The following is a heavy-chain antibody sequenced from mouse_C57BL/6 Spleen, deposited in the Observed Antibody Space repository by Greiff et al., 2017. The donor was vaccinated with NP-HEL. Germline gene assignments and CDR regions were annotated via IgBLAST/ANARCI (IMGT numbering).Heavy chain of an antibody. CDR2: IHPNSGST. Sequence: QVQLQQPGAELVKPGASVKLSCKASVYTFTSYWMHWVKQRPGQGLEWIGMIHPNSGSTNYNEKFKSKATLTVDKSSSTAYMQLSSLTSEDSAVYYCARTTVVADYAMDYWGQGTSVTVSS. CDR1: VYTFTSYW. V-gene: IGHV1-64*01. D-gene: IGHD1-1*01. J-gene: IGHJ4*01. CDR3: ARTTVVADYAMDY.